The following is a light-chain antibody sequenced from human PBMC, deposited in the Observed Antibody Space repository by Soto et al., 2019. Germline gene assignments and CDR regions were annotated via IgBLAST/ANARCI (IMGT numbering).Light chain of an antibody. CDR1: QSVGTY. Sequence: IQMTQSPPSLTASVGDRVTITCRASQSVGTYLNWYQQKAGKAPTLVISLTSRRQSGVPSRFSGAGAEADFHLTISSLQPEDFATYFCPQTYNTYSCGQGTKVEMK. J-gene: IGKJ2*01. CDR2: LTS. CDR3: PQTYNTYS. V-gene: IGKV1-39*01.